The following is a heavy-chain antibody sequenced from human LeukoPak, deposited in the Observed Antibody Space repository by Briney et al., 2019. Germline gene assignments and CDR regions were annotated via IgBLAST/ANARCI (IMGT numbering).Heavy chain of an antibody. CDR3: ARGGDYGGYILDY. CDR1: GGSISSSNW. Sequence: SETLSLTCAVSGGSISSSNWWSWVRQPPGKGLEWIGEIYHSGSTNYNPSLQSRVTISVDKSKNQFSLKLSSVTAADTAVYYCARGGDYGGYILDYWGQGTLVTVSS. V-gene: IGHV4-4*02. CDR2: IYHSGST. J-gene: IGHJ4*02. D-gene: IGHD4-17*01.